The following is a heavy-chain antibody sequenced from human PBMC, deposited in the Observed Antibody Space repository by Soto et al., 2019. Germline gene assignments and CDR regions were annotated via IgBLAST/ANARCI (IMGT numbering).Heavy chain of an antibody. CDR3: AKSVTVTGPFDY. CDR1: GFTFSSYG. Sequence: GGSLRLSCAASGFTFSSYGMHWVRQAPGKGLEWVAVISYDGSNKYYADSVKGRFTISRDNSKNTLYLQMNSLRAEDTAVYYCAKSVTVTGPFDYWGQGTLVTVSS. D-gene: IGHD4-17*01. J-gene: IGHJ4*02. CDR2: ISYDGSNK. V-gene: IGHV3-30*18.